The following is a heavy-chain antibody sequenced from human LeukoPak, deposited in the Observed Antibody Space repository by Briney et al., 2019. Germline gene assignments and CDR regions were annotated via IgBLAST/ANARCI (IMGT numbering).Heavy chain of an antibody. D-gene: IGHD1-1*01. CDR1: GFTFSSYA. CDR3: AREGGTSWNSLRIHWYFDL. Sequence: PGGSLRLSCAASGFTFSSYAMSWVRQAPGKGLEWVANIKQDGSEKYYVDSMKGRFTISRDNAKNSLYLQLNSLTDEDTAIYYCAREGGTSWNSLRIHWYFDLWGRGTLVTVSS. CDR2: IKQDGSEK. J-gene: IGHJ2*01. V-gene: IGHV3-7*01.